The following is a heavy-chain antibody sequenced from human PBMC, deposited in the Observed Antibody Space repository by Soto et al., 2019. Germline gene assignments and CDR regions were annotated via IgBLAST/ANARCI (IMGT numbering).Heavy chain of an antibody. J-gene: IGHJ4*02. CDR1: GFSFSNYE. V-gene: IGHV3-48*03. CDR2: ISSSSRTI. D-gene: IGHD1-26*01. CDR3: AREESFVDY. Sequence: GGSLRLSCAASGFSFSNYEMNWVRQAPGKGLEWVSYISSSSRTIYYADSVKGRFTISRDNAKNSVYLQMNSLRAEDTAVYYCAREESFVDYWGQGTLVTVSS.